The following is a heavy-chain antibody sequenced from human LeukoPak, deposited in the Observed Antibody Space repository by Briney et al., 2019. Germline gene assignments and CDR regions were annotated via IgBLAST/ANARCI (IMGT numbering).Heavy chain of an antibody. CDR1: GGSFSGYY. J-gene: IGHJ4*02. CDR3: ARVTGQTYYFDY. Sequence: SETLSLTCAVYGGSFSGYYWSWIRQPPGKGLECIGEINHSGSTNYNPSLKSRVTISVDTSKNQFSLKLRSVTAADTAVYYCARVTGQTYYFDYWGQGTLVTVSS. D-gene: IGHD1-14*01. CDR2: INHSGST. V-gene: IGHV4-34*01.